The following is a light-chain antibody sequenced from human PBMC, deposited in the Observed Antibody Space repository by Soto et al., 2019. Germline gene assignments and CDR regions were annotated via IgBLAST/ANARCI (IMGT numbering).Light chain of an antibody. CDR3: AAWDDSLNAVV. J-gene: IGLJ2*01. V-gene: IGLV1-44*01. CDR1: SSNIGSNT. CDR2: SND. Sequence: QSVLTQPPSASGTPGQRVTISCSGSSSNIGSNTVNWYQHLPGTAPKLLIYSNDQRPSGVPDRFSGSKSGTSASLAISGLQSEDDADYFCAAWDDSLNAVVFGGGTKLTVL.